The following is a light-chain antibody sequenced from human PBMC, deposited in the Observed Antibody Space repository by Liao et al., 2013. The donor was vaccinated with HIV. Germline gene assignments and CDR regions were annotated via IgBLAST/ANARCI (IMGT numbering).Light chain of an antibody. CDR1: NIGSKS. CDR3: QTWDTGTGV. CDR2: YDS. J-gene: IGLJ1*01. Sequence: SFVLTQPPSVSVAPGKTARITCGGNNIGSKSVHWYQQKPGQAPVLVIYYDSDRPSGIPERFSGSNSGTTATLAISGAQALDEADYYCQTWDTGTGVFGTGTKVTV. V-gene: IGLV3-21*01.